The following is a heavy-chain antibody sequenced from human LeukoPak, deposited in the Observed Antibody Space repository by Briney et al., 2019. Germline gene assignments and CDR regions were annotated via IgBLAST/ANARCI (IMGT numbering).Heavy chain of an antibody. CDR1: GFTFSSYA. CDR3: ARDWRRYGSGSYFDY. D-gene: IGHD3-10*01. J-gene: IGHJ4*02. CDR2: ISYDGSNK. Sequence: TGGSLRLSCAASGFTFSSYAMPWVRQAPGKGLEWVAVISYDGSNKYYADSVKGRFTISRDNSKNTLYLQMNSLRAEDTAVYYCARDWRRYGSGSYFDYWGQGTLVTVSS. V-gene: IGHV3-30-3*01.